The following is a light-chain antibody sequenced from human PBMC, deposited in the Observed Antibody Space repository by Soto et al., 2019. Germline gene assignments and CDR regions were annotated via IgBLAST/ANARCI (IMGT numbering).Light chain of an antibody. CDR1: QSISSW. CDR3: QYYNNYCWT. J-gene: IGKJ1*01. V-gene: IGKV1-5*03. Sequence: DIQLTQSPSTLSASVGDRVTITCRASQSISSWLAWYQQKPGKAPKFLIYKTSNLESGVPSRFSGSGSGTKFTLTISSLQPDYFATYYCQYYNNYCWTFGQGTKVEI. CDR2: KTS.